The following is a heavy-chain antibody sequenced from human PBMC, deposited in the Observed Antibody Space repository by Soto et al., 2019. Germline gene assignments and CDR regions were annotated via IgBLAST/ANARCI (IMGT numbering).Heavy chain of an antibody. V-gene: IGHV3-30*18. CDR3: AKGGNNWNDACGIDV. CDR1: GFTFSSYG. Sequence: QVQLVESGGGVVQPGRSLRLSSSASGFTFSSYGMHWVRQAPGNGLEWVAVISYDGSNKYYADSVKGRMTMSKDNSKNTLYLQMNSLRAEDTAVYYCAKGGNNWNDACGIDVWGQGTTVTVSS. CDR2: ISYDGSNK. D-gene: IGHD1-20*01. J-gene: IGHJ6*02.